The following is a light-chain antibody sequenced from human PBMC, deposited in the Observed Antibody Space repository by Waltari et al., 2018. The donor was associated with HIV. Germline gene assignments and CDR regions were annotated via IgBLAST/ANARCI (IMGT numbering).Light chain of an antibody. V-gene: IGLV3-25*03. J-gene: IGLJ3*02. CDR2: KDS. CDR3: QSADSSGTYRV. Sequence: SYELTPPPSVSVSPGQTARITCPGDALPKQYAYWYQQKPGQAPVLVIYKDSERPSGIPERFSGSSSGTTVTLTISGVQAEDEADYYCQSADSSGTYRVFGGGTKLTVL. CDR1: ALPKQY.